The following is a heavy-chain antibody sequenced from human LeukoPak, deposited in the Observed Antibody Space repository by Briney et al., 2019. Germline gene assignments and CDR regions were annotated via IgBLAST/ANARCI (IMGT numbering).Heavy chain of an antibody. CDR3: AKERTGGYPPY. Sequence: GKSPRLSCAATGFTFSSSGMHWVRQAPGKGLEWVAVISFDGTNKYYADSVKGRFTISRDNSKNTLYLQMNSLRAEDTAVYYCAKERTGGYPPYWGQGTLVTVSS. J-gene: IGHJ4*02. D-gene: IGHD5-18*01. V-gene: IGHV3-30*18. CDR1: GFTFSSSG. CDR2: ISFDGTNK.